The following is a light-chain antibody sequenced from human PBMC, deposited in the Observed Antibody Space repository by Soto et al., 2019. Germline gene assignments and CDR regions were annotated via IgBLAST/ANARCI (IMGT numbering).Light chain of an antibody. Sequence: DIQLTQSPSFLSASVGDRVTISCRASQGISNYFGWYQQKPGKAPKLVINAASTLQSGVPSRFSGSGSGTQFTLTISSLQPEDFATYYWQQCNAYPITFGQGTRLESK. CDR3: QQCNAYPIT. V-gene: IGKV1-9*01. CDR1: QGISNY. CDR2: AAS. J-gene: IGKJ5*01.